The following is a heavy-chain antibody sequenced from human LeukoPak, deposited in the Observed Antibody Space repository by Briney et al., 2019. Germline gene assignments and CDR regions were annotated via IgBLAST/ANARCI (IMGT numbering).Heavy chain of an antibody. V-gene: IGHV3-30*02. Sequence: PGGSLRLSCAASGFNFSIYGMHWVRQAPGKGLEWVTFVRYDQSATVYADSEQGRFAISRDNSKNTVYLQMNSLRVEDTALYFCVKDQGECPGSRCYLRFLEYWGQGTLVIVSS. J-gene: IGHJ4*02. CDR1: GFNFSIYG. D-gene: IGHD3-3*01. CDR3: VKDQGECPGSRCYLRFLEY. CDR2: VRYDQSAT.